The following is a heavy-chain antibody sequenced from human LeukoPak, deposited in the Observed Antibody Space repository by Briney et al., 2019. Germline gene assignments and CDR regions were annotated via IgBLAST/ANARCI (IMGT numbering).Heavy chain of an antibody. CDR3: ARDPGGRYDAFDI. CDR1: GFTFSSYG. CDR2: IRYDGSNK. V-gene: IGHV3-30*02. J-gene: IGHJ3*02. Sequence: RPGGSLRLSCAASGFTFSSYGMHWVRQAPGKGLGWVAFIRYDGSNKYYADSVKGRFTISRDNSKNTLYLQMNSLRAEDTAVYYCARDPGGRYDAFDIWGQGTMVTVSS. D-gene: IGHD3-16*01.